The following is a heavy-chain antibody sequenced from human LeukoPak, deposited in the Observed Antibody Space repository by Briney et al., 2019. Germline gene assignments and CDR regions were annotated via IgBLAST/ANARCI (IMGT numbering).Heavy chain of an antibody. J-gene: IGHJ4*02. CDR3: TRGLVISY. Sequence: GGSLRLSCTVSGFTFADYALSWVRQPPGKGLEWVGFVRNLPFGGTTEYAASVKGRFTISRDDSKGIAYLQMNSLKPEDTAVYYCTRGLVISYRGQGTLVTVSS. CDR1: GFTFADYA. V-gene: IGHV3-49*04. D-gene: IGHD3-9*01. CDR2: VRNLPFGGTT.